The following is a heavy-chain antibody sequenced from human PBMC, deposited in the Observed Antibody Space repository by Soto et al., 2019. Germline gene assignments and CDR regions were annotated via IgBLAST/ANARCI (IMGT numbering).Heavy chain of an antibody. J-gene: IGHJ3*02. Sequence: AGGSLRLSCAASGFTFSSYAMSWVRQAPGKGLEWVSAISGSGGSTYYADSVKGRFTISRDNSKNTLYLQMNSLRAEDTAVYYCAKVTYGGNSFHAFDIWGQGTMVTVSS. CDR1: GFTFSSYA. CDR2: ISGSGGST. V-gene: IGHV3-23*01. CDR3: AKVTYGGNSFHAFDI. D-gene: IGHD4-17*01.